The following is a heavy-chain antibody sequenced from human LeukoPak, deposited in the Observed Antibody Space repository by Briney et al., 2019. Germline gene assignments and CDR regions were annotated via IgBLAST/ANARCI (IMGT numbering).Heavy chain of an antibody. D-gene: IGHD2-21*01. CDR1: GFTFSSNG. CDR3: ARETDCSPFDY. CDR2: IWYDGSNK. J-gene: IGHJ4*02. Sequence: GGSLRLSSAAPGFTFSSNGMHWVRPGPGKGLEWVAVIWYDGSNKYYADSVKGRFTISRDNSKNTLYLQMNSLRAEDTAVYYCARETDCSPFDYWGQGTLVTVSS. V-gene: IGHV3-33*01.